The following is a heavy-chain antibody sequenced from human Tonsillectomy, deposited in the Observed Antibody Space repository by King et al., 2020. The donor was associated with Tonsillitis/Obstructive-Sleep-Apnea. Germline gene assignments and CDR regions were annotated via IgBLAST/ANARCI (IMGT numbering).Heavy chain of an antibody. J-gene: IGHJ6*03. D-gene: IGHD2-15*01. CDR2: ISGSVGST. CDR1: GFTFSSYA. V-gene: IGHV3-23*04. CDR3: AKDLGGNHHCSGGSCYSGGYYYYYMDV. Sequence: QLVQSGGGLVQPGGSLRLSCAASGFTFSSYAMIWVRQAPGKGLDWVSAISGSVGSTYYADSVKGRFTISRDNSKNTLYLQMNSLRAEDTAVYYCAKDLGGNHHCSGGSCYSGGYYYYYMDVWGKGTTVTVSS.